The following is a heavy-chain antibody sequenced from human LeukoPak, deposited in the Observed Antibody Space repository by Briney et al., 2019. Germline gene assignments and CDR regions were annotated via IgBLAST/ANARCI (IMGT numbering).Heavy chain of an antibody. Sequence: GASVKVSCKASGYTFTGYYMHWLRQAPGQGLEWMGWINPNSGGTNYAQKFQGRVTMTRDTSISTAYMELSRLRSDDTAVYYCARDSDWNYNFDYWGQGTLVTVSS. CDR1: GYTFTGYY. V-gene: IGHV1-2*02. D-gene: IGHD1-7*01. J-gene: IGHJ4*02. CDR2: INPNSGGT. CDR3: ARDSDWNYNFDY.